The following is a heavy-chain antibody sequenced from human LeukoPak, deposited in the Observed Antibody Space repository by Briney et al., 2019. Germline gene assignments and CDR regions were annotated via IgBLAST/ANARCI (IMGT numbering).Heavy chain of an antibody. V-gene: IGHV1-2*06. CDR1: GYTFTGYF. D-gene: IGHD2-15*01. J-gene: IGHJ5*02. CDR3: ARDGSGGGNWFDP. CDR2: INPNSGGT. Sequence: ASVKVSCTASGYTFTGYFIHWVRRAPGQRFEWMGRINPNSGGTYYAQNFQGRVTMTRDTSFSTAYMELSGLRPDDTAVYYCARDGSGGGNWFDPWGQGTLVTVSS.